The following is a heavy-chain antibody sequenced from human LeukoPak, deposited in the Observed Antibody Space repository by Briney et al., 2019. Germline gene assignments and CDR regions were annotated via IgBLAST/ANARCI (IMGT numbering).Heavy chain of an antibody. CDR3: ARPESSYSSSWYDFDY. V-gene: IGHV1-69*13. Sequence: ASVKVSCKASGGTFCSYAISWVRQAPGQGLEWMGGIIPIFGTANYAQKFQGRVTITADESTSTAYMELSSLRSEDTAVYYCARPESSYSSSWYDFDYWGQGTLVTVSS. D-gene: IGHD6-13*01. J-gene: IGHJ4*02. CDR2: IIPIFGTA. CDR1: GGTFCSYA.